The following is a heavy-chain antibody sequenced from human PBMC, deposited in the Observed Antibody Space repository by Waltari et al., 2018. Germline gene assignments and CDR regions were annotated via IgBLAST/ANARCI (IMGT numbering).Heavy chain of an antibody. V-gene: IGHV4-39*07. CDR3: ARDPLSSGWPFDY. CDR2: IYYSGRT. Sequence: QLQLQESGPGLVKPSETLSLTCTVSGGSISSSSYYWGWIRQPPGKGLEWIGSIYYSGRTYSNPSLKSRVTISVDTSKNQFSLKLSSVTAADTAVYYCARDPLSSGWPFDYWGQGTLVTVSS. J-gene: IGHJ4*02. CDR1: GGSISSSSYY. D-gene: IGHD6-19*01.